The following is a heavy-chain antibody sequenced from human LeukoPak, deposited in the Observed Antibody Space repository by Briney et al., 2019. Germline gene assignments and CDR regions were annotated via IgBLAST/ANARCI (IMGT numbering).Heavy chain of an antibody. Sequence: PGGPLRPSCEASGFTFGTYGMPCSRKPPAKGLKWVSAISGSGETTYYSDSVKGRFTISRDNSKNTLFLQMNSLRVEDAAMYYCAKTNGYFDQWGQGTLVAVSS. J-gene: IGHJ4*02. V-gene: IGHV3-23*01. CDR1: GFTFGTYG. CDR3: AKTNGYFDQ. CDR2: ISGSGETT. D-gene: IGHD2-8*01.